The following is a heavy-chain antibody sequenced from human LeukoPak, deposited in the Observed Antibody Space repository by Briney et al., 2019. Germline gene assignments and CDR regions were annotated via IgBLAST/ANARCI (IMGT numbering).Heavy chain of an antibody. CDR2: IYYSGST. CDR1: GGSISSSTSGWGWY. Sequence: SETLSLTCTVSGGSISSSTSGWGWYWGWIRQPPGKGLEWIGSIYYSGSTYYNPSLKGRVTISVDTSKNQFSMNLNSVTAADTAVYYCARSNSGSYYGYWGQGTLVTVSS. D-gene: IGHD1-26*01. J-gene: IGHJ4*02. V-gene: IGHV4-39*07. CDR3: ARSNSGSYYGY.